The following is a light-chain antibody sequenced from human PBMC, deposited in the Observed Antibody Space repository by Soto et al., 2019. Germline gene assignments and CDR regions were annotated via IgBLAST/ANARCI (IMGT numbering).Light chain of an antibody. Sequence: EIVLTRAPATLALSPGESAALLCRASQRVGYYVAWYQQKTGQAPRLVIYDVVKRTTGLPARLSGSGTETDLTLSISRLEPEDFAVYYCQKRSNWPITCGQGTRLEIK. CDR2: DVV. CDR1: QRVGYY. CDR3: QKRSNWPIT. V-gene: IGKV3-11*01. J-gene: IGKJ5*01.